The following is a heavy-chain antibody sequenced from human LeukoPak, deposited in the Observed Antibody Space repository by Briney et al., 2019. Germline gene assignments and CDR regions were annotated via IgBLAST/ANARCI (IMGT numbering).Heavy chain of an antibody. D-gene: IGHD5-18*01. CDR3: AHSYSYGPFDY. V-gene: IGHV1-8*01. CDR2: MNPNSGNT. Sequence: ASVKVSCKASGYTFTSYDINWVRQATGQGLEWMGWMNPNSGNTGYAQKFQGRVTMTRDTSTSTVYMELSSLRSEDTAVYYCAHSYSYGPFDYWGQGTLVTVSS. J-gene: IGHJ4*02. CDR1: GYTFTSYD.